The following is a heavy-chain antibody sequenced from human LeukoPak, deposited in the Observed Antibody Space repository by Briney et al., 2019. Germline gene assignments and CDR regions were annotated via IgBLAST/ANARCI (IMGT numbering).Heavy chain of an antibody. Sequence: PSETLSLTCTVSGGSITTYYWTWIRQTAGKGLEWIGRIDTSGSTNYNPSLKSRVTMPLDTSKNQISLKLSSVTAADTAVYYCAKSAAYPFPLDYWGQGTLVTVSS. CDR1: GGSITTYY. J-gene: IGHJ4*02. CDR3: AKSAAYPFPLDY. V-gene: IGHV4-4*07. CDR2: IDTSGST. D-gene: IGHD6-25*01.